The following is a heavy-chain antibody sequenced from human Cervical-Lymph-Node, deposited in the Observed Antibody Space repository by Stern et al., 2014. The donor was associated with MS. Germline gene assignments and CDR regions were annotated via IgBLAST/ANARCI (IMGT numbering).Heavy chain of an antibody. J-gene: IGHJ6*02. CDR2: INPSGGST. CDR1: GYTFTSYY. D-gene: IGHD6-19*01. V-gene: IGHV1-46*01. Sequence: QGQLVQSGAEVKTPGASVKVSCKASGYTFTSYYMHWVRQAPGQGLQWMGIINPSGGSTNYAQKFQGRVTMTRDTSTSTVYMELSSLRCEDTAVYYCAREVAGHRLGMMDVWGQGTSVTVSS. CDR3: AREVAGHRLGMMDV.